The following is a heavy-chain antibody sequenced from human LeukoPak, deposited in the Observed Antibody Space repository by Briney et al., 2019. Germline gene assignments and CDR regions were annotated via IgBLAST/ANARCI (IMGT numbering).Heavy chain of an antibody. CDR3: ARVRGKWLHNQPLDY. D-gene: IGHD5-24*01. CDR2: VYNSGST. J-gene: IGHJ4*02. Sequence: PSETLSLTCTVSGGSISIYYWSWIRQPPGKGLEWIGYVYNSGSTNYNPSLKSRVTISVDTSKNQFSLKLSSVTAADTAVYYCARVRGKWLHNQPLDYWGQGTLVTVSS. CDR1: GGSISIYY. V-gene: IGHV4-59*12.